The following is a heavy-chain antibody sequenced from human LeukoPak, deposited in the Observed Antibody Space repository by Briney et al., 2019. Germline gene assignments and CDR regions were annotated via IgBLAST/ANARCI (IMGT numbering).Heavy chain of an antibody. D-gene: IGHD2-21*02. Sequence: GASVKVSCKASGYTFTNYGISWVRQAPGQGLEWMGWISAYNGNTKYAQKLQGRVTMTTDTSTCTAYMELRSLRSDDTAVYYCARAVVTADSDAFDIWGQGTMVTVSS. V-gene: IGHV1-18*01. J-gene: IGHJ3*02. CDR1: GYTFTNYG. CDR3: ARAVVTADSDAFDI. CDR2: ISAYNGNT.